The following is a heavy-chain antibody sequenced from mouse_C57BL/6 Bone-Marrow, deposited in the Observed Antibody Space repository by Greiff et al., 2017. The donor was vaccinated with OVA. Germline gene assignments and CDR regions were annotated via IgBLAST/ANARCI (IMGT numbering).Heavy chain of an antibody. Sequence: VQLQQSGAELVKPGASVKISCKASGYAFSSYWMNWVKQRPGKGLEWIGQIYPGDGDTNYTGKFKGKATLTADKSSSTAYMQLSSLTSEDSAVYVCAREDYGSSYEDYFDYWGQGTTLTVSS. V-gene: IGHV1-80*01. CDR1: GYAFSSYW. CDR3: AREDYGSSYEDYFDY. D-gene: IGHD1-1*01. CDR2: IYPGDGDT. J-gene: IGHJ2*01.